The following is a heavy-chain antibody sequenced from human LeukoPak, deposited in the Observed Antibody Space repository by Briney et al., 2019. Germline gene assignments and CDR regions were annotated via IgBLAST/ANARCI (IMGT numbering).Heavy chain of an antibody. CDR1: GGSISSSSYY. CDR3: ARHLCERPDFDY. CDR2: LYYSGST. Sequence: SETLSLTCTVSGGSISSSSYYWGWIRQPPGKGLEWIGSLYYSGSTYYNPFLNSRVTISVDTSKNQFSLKLSSVTAADTAVYYCARHLCERPDFDYWGQGTLVTVSS. J-gene: IGHJ4*02. D-gene: IGHD2-2*01. V-gene: IGHV4-39*01.